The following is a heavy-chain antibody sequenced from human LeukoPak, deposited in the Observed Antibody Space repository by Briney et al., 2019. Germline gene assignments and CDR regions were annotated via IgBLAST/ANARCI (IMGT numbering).Heavy chain of an antibody. CDR2: IYYSGST. Sequence: PSETLSLTCTVSGGSISSSSYYWGWIRQPPGTGLEWIGSIYYSGSTYYNPSLKSRVTISVDTSKNQFSLKLSSVTAADTAVYYCARLVETSLYGSGSYWFFGGQGTLVTVSS. CDR1: GGSISSSSYY. J-gene: IGHJ4*02. D-gene: IGHD3-10*01. V-gene: IGHV4-39*01. CDR3: ARLVETSLYGSGSYWFF.